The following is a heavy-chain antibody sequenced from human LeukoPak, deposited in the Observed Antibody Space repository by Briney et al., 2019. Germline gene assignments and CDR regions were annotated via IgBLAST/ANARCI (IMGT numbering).Heavy chain of an antibody. V-gene: IGHV3-7*01. CDR2: IKQDGSEK. CDR1: GFIFSTYW. D-gene: IGHD1-26*01. CDR3: ARDPAPPRSESSGGI. Sequence: GGSLRLSCAASGFIFSTYWMSWVRQAPGKGLQWVANIKQDGSEKYYVDSVKGRFTISRDNAKNSLYLQMNSLRAEDTAVYYCARDPAPPRSESSGGIWGQGTMVTVSS. J-gene: IGHJ3*02.